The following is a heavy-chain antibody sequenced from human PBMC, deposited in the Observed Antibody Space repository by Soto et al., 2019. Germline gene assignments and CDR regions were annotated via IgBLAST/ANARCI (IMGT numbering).Heavy chain of an antibody. V-gene: IGHV3-23*01. CDR2: ISGSGGST. J-gene: IGHJ2*01. CDR3: AKDGKTERNNWYFDL. D-gene: IGHD1-1*01. Sequence: GGSLRLSCAASGFTFSSYAMSWVRQAPGKGLEWVSAISGSGGSTYYADSVKGRFTISRDNSKNTLYLQMNSLRAEDKAVYYCAKDGKTERNNWYFDLWGRGTLVTVSS. CDR1: GFTFSSYA.